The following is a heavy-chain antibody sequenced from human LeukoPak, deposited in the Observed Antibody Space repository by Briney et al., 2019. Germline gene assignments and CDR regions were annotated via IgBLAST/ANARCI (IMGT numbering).Heavy chain of an antibody. D-gene: IGHD6-19*01. CDR1: GFTFSSYA. CDR3: AKGGGIGWTLDF. V-gene: IGHV3-23*01. Sequence: GGSVRFSCAASGFTFSSYAMTWVRQAPGKGLEWVSGISVSGTSTYYADSVRGRFTISRDNSQNTLYLQMSSLSTDDTALYYCAKGGGIGWTLDFWGQGTLVTVSS. J-gene: IGHJ4*02. CDR2: ISVSGTST.